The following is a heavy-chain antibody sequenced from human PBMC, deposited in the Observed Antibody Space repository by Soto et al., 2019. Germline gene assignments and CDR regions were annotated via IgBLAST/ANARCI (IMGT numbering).Heavy chain of an antibody. J-gene: IGHJ4*02. CDR1: GFTFSSYG. Sequence: PGGSLRLSCAASGFTFSSYGMHWVRQAPGKGLEWVAVIWYDGSNKYYADSVKGRFTISRDNSKNTLYLQMNSLRAEDTAVYYCARDLVVVAATLDYWGQGTLVTVSS. CDR3: ARDLVVVAATLDY. D-gene: IGHD2-15*01. V-gene: IGHV3-33*01. CDR2: IWYDGSNK.